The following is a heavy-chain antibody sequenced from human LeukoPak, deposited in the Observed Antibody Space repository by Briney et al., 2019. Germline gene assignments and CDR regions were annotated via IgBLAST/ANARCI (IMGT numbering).Heavy chain of an antibody. Sequence: ASETLSLTCTVSGGSISSYYWSWIRQPPGKGLEWIGYICYSGSTNYNPSLKSRVTISVDTSKNQFSLKLSSVTAADTAVYYCARERGDSSGSFDYWGQGTLVTVSS. V-gene: IGHV4-59*01. CDR1: GGSISSYY. J-gene: IGHJ4*02. D-gene: IGHD3-22*01. CDR2: ICYSGST. CDR3: ARERGDSSGSFDY.